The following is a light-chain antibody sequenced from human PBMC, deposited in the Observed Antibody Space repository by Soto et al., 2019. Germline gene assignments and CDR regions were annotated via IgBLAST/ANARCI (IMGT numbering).Light chain of an antibody. V-gene: IGKV4-1*01. J-gene: IGKJ2*01. Sequence: DIVMNQSPDSLAVSLGERATINCKSSQSVLYSSNNKNYLAWYQQRPGQPPKLPIYWASTLESGVPDRFSGIGSVTDFTLTITSLQAEDVAVYYCQQYESTPPTFGQGTKLEIK. CDR2: WAS. CDR1: QSVLYSSNNKNY. CDR3: QQYESTPPT.